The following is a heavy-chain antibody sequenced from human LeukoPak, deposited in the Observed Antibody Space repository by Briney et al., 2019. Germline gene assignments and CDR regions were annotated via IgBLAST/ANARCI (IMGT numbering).Heavy chain of an antibody. V-gene: IGHV3-74*01. D-gene: IGHD3-10*01. J-gene: IGHJ4*02. CDR2: INSDRSST. Sequence: SGESLRLSCTASGFTFSSYWMHWVRQAPGKGLVWVALINSDRSSTSYADSVKGLFTISRDNANNTLYVEINSLRAEDTAVYYCVRDKYYGLDYWGQGTLVTVSS. CDR3: VRDKYYGLDY. CDR1: GFTFSSYW.